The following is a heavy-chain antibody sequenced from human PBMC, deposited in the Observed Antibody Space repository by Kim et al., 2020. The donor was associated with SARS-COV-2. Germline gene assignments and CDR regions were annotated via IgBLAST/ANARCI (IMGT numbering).Heavy chain of an antibody. CDR1: GGSISSGGYY. D-gene: IGHD6-13*01. V-gene: IGHV4-31*03. J-gene: IGHJ5*02. CDR2: IYYSGST. Sequence: SETLSLTCTVSGGSISSGGYYWSWIRQHPGKGLEWIGYIYYSGSTYYNPSLKSRVTISVDTSKNQFSLKLSSVTAADTAVYYCARAGPPMGSSWYERWFDPWGQGTLVTVSS. CDR3: ARAGPPMGSSWYERWFDP.